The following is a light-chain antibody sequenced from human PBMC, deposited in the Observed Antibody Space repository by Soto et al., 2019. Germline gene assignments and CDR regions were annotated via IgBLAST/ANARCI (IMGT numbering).Light chain of an antibody. J-gene: IGLJ2*01. Sequence: SYELTQPPSVSVSPGQTASITCSGDKLGDKYACWYQQQPGQSPVLVIYQDSKRPSGIPERFSGSNSGNTATLTISGTQAMDEADYYCQAWDSSTLVFGGGTKVTVL. CDR1: KLGDKY. CDR2: QDS. CDR3: QAWDSSTLV. V-gene: IGLV3-1*01.